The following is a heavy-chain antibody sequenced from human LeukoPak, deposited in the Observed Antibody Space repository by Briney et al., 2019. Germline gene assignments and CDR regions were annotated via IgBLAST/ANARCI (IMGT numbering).Heavy chain of an antibody. J-gene: IGHJ4*02. D-gene: IGHD3-3*01. Sequence: GGSLRLSCAASGFTFSSYAMHWVRQAPGKGLEWVAVISYDGSNKYYADSVKGRFTISRDNSKNTLYLQMNSLRAEDTAVYYCAKGYDPLDYWGQGTLVTVSS. CDR1: GFTFSSYA. V-gene: IGHV3-30-3*01. CDR3: AKGYDPLDY. CDR2: ISYDGSNK.